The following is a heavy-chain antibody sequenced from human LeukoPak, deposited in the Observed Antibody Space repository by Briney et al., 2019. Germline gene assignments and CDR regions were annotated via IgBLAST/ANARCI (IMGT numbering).Heavy chain of an antibody. Sequence: PGGSLRLSCAASGFSFSTYEMIWVRQAPGKGPEWLSYISSSGSTIYYADSVKGRFTISRDNAKNSLYLQMNSLRAEDTAVYYCAELGITMIGGVWGKGTTVTISS. J-gene: IGHJ6*04. D-gene: IGHD3-10*02. CDR3: AELGITMIGGV. CDR2: ISSSGSTI. V-gene: IGHV3-48*03. CDR1: GFSFSTYE.